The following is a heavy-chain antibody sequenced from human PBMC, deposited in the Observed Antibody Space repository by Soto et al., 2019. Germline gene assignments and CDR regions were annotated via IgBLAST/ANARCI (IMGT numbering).Heavy chain of an antibody. V-gene: IGHV3-7*03. CDR1: GFTFNSYW. CDR2: VQQDGSEK. CDR3: ARGGLHRSGYEYYYYYYGLDV. Sequence: EGHLVESGGGLVQPGESLRLPCAGSGFTFNSYWMSWVRQAPGKGLEWVAKVQQDGSEKYYVDSVKGRFTISRDNAKNSVYLQMNSLRVEDTAVYYCARGGLHRSGYEYYYYYYGLDVWGQGTTVTVAS. D-gene: IGHD5-12*01. J-gene: IGHJ6*02.